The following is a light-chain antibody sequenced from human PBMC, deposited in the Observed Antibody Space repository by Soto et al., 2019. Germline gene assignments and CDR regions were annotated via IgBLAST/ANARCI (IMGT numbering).Light chain of an antibody. V-gene: IGKV1-39*01. Sequence: DLQMSQSPSSLSASVGDRVTITCRASQTITYYLNWYQHKPGEAPKLLIFAASNLQDGVPSRFSGSGSGTDFTLTISSLQPEDFTTYFCQQSYSSPWTFGRGTRVEIK. J-gene: IGKJ1*01. CDR3: QQSYSSPWT. CDR2: AAS. CDR1: QTITYY.